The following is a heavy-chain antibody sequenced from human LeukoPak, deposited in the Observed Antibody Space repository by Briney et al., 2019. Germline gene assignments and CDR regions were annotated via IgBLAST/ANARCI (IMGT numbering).Heavy chain of an antibody. Sequence: PSETLALTCTVSGGSISSYYWSWMRQPAGKGLEWIGRIYTSGSTNYNPSLKSRVTMSVDTSKNQFSLKLSSVTAADTAVYYCARLAVAGTGYFDYWGQGTLVTVSS. J-gene: IGHJ4*02. CDR3: ARLAVAGTGYFDY. V-gene: IGHV4-4*07. CDR1: GGSISSYY. CDR2: IYTSGST. D-gene: IGHD6-19*01.